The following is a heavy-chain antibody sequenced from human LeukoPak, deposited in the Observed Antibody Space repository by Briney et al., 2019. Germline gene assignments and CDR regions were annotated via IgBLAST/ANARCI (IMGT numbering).Heavy chain of an antibody. CDR1: GFTFSSSW. D-gene: IGHD6-19*01. V-gene: IGHV3-7*01. Sequence: GGSLRLSCGASGFTFSSSWMSWVRQAPGKGLEWVANIKKDGSEKYYVDSVKGRFTISRVNAKNLVYLQMDSLRVEDTAVYYCARISTAVAGVDYWGQGTLVTVSS. CDR3: ARISTAVAGVDY. CDR2: IKKDGSEK. J-gene: IGHJ4*02.